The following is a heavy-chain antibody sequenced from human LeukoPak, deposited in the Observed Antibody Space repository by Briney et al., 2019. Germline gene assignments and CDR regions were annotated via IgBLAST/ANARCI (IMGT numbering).Heavy chain of an antibody. CDR1: GYKFTNYG. J-gene: IGHJ4*02. CDR2: ISPYNGNT. CDR3: ATDLEFGRCGGDCNDY. V-gene: IGHV1-18*01. D-gene: IGHD2-21*02. Sequence: GASVKVSCKASGYKFTNYGISWVRQAPGQGLEWMGWISPYNGNTIYAQKLQGRVTMTTDTSTSTAYMELSSLRSEDTAVYYCATDLEFGRCGGDCNDYWGQGTLVTVSS.